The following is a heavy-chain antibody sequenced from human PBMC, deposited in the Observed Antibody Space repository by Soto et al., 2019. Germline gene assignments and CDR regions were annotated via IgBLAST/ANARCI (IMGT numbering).Heavy chain of an antibody. D-gene: IGHD6-6*01. J-gene: IGHJ4*02. Sequence: PSEPLSLTCAVYGGSFSGYYWSWIRQPPGKVLEWIGELNHSGSTNYNPSLKSRVTISVDTSKNQFSLKLSSVTAADTAVYYCRLYSSSLRISGQNFDYWGQGTLVNVSS. CDR1: GGSFSGYY. CDR3: RLYSSSLRISGQNFDY. CDR2: LNHSGST. V-gene: IGHV4-34*01.